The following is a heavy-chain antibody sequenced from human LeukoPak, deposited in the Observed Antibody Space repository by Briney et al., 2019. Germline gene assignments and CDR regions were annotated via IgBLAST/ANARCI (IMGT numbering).Heavy chain of an antibody. CDR1: GFIFENYW. J-gene: IGHJ5*02. Sequence: GGSLRLSCAASGFIFENYWMTWVRQAPGKGLVWVSRINTDGSRTTYADSVKGRFTISRDNAKNTVYLQMNSLRAEDTAVYYCARVALGSYNWFDPWGQGTLVTVSS. CDR3: ARVALGSYNWFDP. D-gene: IGHD3-10*01. V-gene: IGHV3-74*01. CDR2: INTDGSRT.